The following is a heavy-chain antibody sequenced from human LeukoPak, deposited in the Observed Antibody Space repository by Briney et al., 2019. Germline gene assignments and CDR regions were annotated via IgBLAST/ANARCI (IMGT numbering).Heavy chain of an antibody. V-gene: IGHV3-21*01. Sequence: GRSLRLSCAASGFTFSSYSMNWVRQVPGKGLEWVSSISSSSSYIYYADSVKGRFAISRDNAKNSLYLQMNSLRAEDTAVYYCARVGVRYSSSATFDYWGQGTLVTVSS. J-gene: IGHJ4*02. CDR2: ISSSSSYI. D-gene: IGHD6-6*01. CDR1: GFTFSSYS. CDR3: ARVGVRYSSSATFDY.